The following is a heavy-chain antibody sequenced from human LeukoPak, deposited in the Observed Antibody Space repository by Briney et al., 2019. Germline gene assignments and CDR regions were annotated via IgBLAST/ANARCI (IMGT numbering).Heavy chain of an antibody. CDR2: ISYDGSNK. Sequence: GRSLRLSCAASGFTFSSYGMHWVRQAPGKGLEWVAVISYDGSNKYYADSVKGRFTISRDNSKNTLYLQMNSLRAEDTAVYCCAKDPKSLTVATRGPLDYWGQGTLVTVSS. J-gene: IGHJ4*02. V-gene: IGHV3-30*18. CDR3: AKDPKSLTVATRGPLDY. D-gene: IGHD6-19*01. CDR1: GFTFSSYG.